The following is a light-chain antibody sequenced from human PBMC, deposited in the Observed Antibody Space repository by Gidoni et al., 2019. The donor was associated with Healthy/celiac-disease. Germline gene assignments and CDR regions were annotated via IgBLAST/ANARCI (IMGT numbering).Light chain of an antibody. CDR2: DAS. CDR3: QQRSNWPPLT. CDR1: QSVISY. Sequence: EIVLTQSPATLSLTPGERATLSCRASQSVISYLAWYQQKPGQAPRLLIYDASNRATGIPARFSGSGSGTDFTLTISSLEPDDFAVYYCQQRSNWPPLTFGGGTKVEIK. J-gene: IGKJ4*01. V-gene: IGKV3-11*01.